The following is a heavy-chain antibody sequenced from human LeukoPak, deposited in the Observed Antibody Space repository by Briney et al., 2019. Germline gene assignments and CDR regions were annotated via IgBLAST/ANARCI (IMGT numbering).Heavy chain of an antibody. J-gene: IGHJ4*02. Sequence: PSETLSLTCTVSGGSISTYYWSWIRQPPGNGLEWIGYIYYTGTTYYSPSLNSRVTISLDTSKTQFSLKLSSVTAADTAVYYCARHLAVATYSAFDHWGQGLLVTVSS. CDR1: GGSISTYY. CDR3: ARHLAVATYSAFDH. CDR2: IYYTGTT. D-gene: IGHD5-12*01. V-gene: IGHV4-59*08.